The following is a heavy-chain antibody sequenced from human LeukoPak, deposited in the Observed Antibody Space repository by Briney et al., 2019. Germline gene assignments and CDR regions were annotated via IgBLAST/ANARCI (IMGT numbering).Heavy chain of an antibody. CDR2: ILPIFGTA. CDR3: VKGRRYVVLELLDYFDY. Sequence: ASVKVSCKASGGTFSSYAISWVRQAPGQGLEWMGGILPIFGTANYAQKFQGRVTITADQSTSTAYMELSSLRSEDPAVYFCVKGRRYVVLELLDYFDYCRQGRLATVSS. V-gene: IGHV1-69*13. J-gene: IGHJ4*01. D-gene: IGHD3-9*01. CDR1: GGTFSSYA.